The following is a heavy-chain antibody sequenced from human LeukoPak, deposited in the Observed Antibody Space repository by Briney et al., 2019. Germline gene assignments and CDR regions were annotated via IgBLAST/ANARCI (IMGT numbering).Heavy chain of an antibody. V-gene: IGHV4-34*01. CDR2: INRGGST. D-gene: IGHD3-3*01. CDR3: ARGLFWSALNPRPNWLDA. Sequence: PSETLSLTCAVSGGSFSGYDWSWIRQPPGKGLEWIAEINRGGSTDYSPSLQSRVTMAVDTSKSHFSLNLSSVPAADTAVYYCARGLFWSALNPRPNWLDAWGQGILVTVSS. CDR1: GGSFSGYD. J-gene: IGHJ5*02.